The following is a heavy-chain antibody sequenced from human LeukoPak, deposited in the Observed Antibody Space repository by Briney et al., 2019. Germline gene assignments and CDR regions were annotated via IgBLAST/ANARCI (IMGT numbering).Heavy chain of an antibody. V-gene: IGHV3-30*18. J-gene: IGHJ4*02. D-gene: IGHD2-2*01. Sequence: TGGSLRLSCAASGFTFSNHGMHWVRQAPGKGLEWVTVISYDGSYKYYADSVKGRFTISRDNSKNTLYLQMNSLRAEDTAVYYCAKEKVVVVPAAILDYWGQGTLVTVSS. CDR3: AKEKVVVVPAAILDY. CDR1: GFTFSNHG. CDR2: ISYDGSYK.